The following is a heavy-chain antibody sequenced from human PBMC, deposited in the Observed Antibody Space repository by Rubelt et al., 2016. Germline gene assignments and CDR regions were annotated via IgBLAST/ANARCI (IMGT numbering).Heavy chain of an antibody. D-gene: IGHD2-2*01. Sequence: EVQLVESGGGLVQPGGSLRLSCAASGFTFSSYSMNWVRQAPGKRLEWVSYISSSSSTIYYADSVKGRFTISRENAKNALYLQMNSLRAEESAVYYCAKGLVAGNRGDAFDIWGQGTMVTVSS. CDR3: AKGLVAGNRGDAFDI. CDR1: GFTFSSYS. J-gene: IGHJ3*02. CDR2: ISSSSSTI. V-gene: IGHV3-48*04.